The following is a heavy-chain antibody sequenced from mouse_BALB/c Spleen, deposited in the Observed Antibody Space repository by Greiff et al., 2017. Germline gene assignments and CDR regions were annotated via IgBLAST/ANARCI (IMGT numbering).Heavy chain of an antibody. Sequence: DVKLQESGPGLVKPSQSLSLTCTVTGYSITSDYAWNWIRQFPGNKLEWMGYISYSGSTSYNPSLKSRISITRDTSKNQFFLQLNSVTTEDTATYYCARENYGNSFAYWGQGTLVTVSA. V-gene: IGHV3-2*02. CDR2: ISYSGST. CDR1: GYSITSDYA. CDR3: ARENYGNSFAY. J-gene: IGHJ3*01. D-gene: IGHD2-1*01.